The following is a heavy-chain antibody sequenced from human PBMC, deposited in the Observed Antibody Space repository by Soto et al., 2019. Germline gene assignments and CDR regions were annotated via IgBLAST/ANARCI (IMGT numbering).Heavy chain of an antibody. J-gene: IGHJ5*02. Sequence: SETLSLTCTVSGGSISSYYWSWIRQPPGKGLEWIGYIYYSGSTNYNPSLKSRVTISVDTSKNQFSLKLSSVTAADTAVYYCAREPPTGRWFDPWDQGTLVTVSS. CDR1: GGSISSYY. D-gene: IGHD1-1*01. CDR3: AREPPTGRWFDP. V-gene: IGHV4-59*01. CDR2: IYYSGST.